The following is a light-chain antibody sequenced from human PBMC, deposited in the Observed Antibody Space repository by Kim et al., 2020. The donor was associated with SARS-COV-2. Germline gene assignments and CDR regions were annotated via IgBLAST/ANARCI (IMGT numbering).Light chain of an antibody. CDR3: LQLADYPLT. V-gene: IGKV1-9*01. J-gene: IGKJ4*01. Sequence: ASVGDRVTITCRASQGISSYLAWYQQKSGKAPKLLIYAASTLQSGVPSRFSGSGSGTDFTLTISSLQPEDSATYYCLQLADYPLTFGGGTKVEVK. CDR2: AAS. CDR1: QGISSY.